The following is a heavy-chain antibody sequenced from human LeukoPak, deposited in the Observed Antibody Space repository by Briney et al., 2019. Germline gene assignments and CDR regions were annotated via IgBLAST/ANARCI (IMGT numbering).Heavy chain of an antibody. CDR2: INHGGDS. J-gene: IGHJ6*03. V-gene: IGHV4-34*01. CDR3: ARSLRWLVEDRYLYYMDV. D-gene: IGHD6-19*01. CDR1: GGPFSGYD. Sequence: SETLSLTCAVSGGPFSGYDWTWIRQPPGKGLEWIGEINHGGDSNYNSSLQSRLTISVDTSRNQFFLKLRSATAADTAVYYCARSLRWLVEDRYLYYMDVRGEGTSVTVSS.